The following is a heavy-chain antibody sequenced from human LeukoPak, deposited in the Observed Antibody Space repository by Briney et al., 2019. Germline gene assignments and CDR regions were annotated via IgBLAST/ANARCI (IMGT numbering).Heavy chain of an antibody. J-gene: IGHJ4*02. CDR2: IRYDGSNK. Sequence: GGSLRLSCAASGSTFSSYGMHWVRQAPGKGLEWVAFIRYDGSNKYYADSVKGRFTISRDNSKNTLYLQMNSLRAEDTAVYYCAKDPVVVAARYYFDYWGQGTLVTVSS. CDR1: GSTFSSYG. CDR3: AKDPVVVAARYYFDY. D-gene: IGHD2-15*01. V-gene: IGHV3-30*02.